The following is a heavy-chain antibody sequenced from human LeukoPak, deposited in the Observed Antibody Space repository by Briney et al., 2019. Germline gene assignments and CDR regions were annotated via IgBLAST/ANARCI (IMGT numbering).Heavy chain of an antibody. CDR3: ARANFYYGSGSYYNPRTPYYFDY. CDR2: IYYSGST. V-gene: IGHV4-30-4*01. D-gene: IGHD3-10*01. Sequence: SQTLSLTCTVSGGSISSGDYYWSWIRQPPGKGLEWIGYIYYSGSTYYNPSLKSRVTISVDTSKNQFSLKLSSVTAADTAVYYCARANFYYGSGSYYNPRTPYYFDYWGQGTLVTVSS. CDR1: GGSISSGDYY. J-gene: IGHJ4*02.